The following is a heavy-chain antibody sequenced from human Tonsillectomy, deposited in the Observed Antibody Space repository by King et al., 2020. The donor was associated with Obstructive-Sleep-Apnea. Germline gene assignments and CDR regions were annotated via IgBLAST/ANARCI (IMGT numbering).Heavy chain of an antibody. CDR1: GYSISNGYY. J-gene: IGHJ4*02. D-gene: IGHD3-10*01. CDR2: IYHGGST. Sequence: QLQESGPGLVKPWETLSLTCSVFGYSISNGYYWGWLRQPPGRGLEWIGSIYHGGSTYYSPSLKSRVTISLDTSKNQFSLKLSSVTAADTAVYYCAREGYYYGSGNYQGYWGQGTLVTVSS. CDR3: AREGYYYGSGNYQGY. V-gene: IGHV4-38-2*02.